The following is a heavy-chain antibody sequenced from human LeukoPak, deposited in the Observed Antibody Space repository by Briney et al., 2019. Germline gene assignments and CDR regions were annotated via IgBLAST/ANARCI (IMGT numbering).Heavy chain of an antibody. CDR3: SRGRVATDY. V-gene: IGHV1-8*01. CDR2: VNPNSGNT. J-gene: IGHJ4*02. Sequence: ASVKVSFKASGYTCTSYDINWVRNATGPGLGWMGSVNPNSGNTGYAKKFQSRVTTTRNTSTSTAYMELSSLRSEAKAVYYCSRGRVATDYGGQGPLVTVS. D-gene: IGHD2-21*02. CDR1: GYTCTSYD.